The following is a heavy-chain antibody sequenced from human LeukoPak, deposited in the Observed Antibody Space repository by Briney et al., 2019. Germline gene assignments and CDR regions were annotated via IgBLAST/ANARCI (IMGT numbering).Heavy chain of an antibody. CDR2: ISYDGSNK. J-gene: IGHJ4*02. CDR3: TKVAAWSL. V-gene: IGHV3-30*18. CDR1: GFTFSSYE. Sequence: GGSLRLSCAASGFTFSSYEMNWVRQAPGKGLEWVAVISYDGSNKYYADSVKGRFTISRDNSKNTLYLQMNSLRAEDTAVYYCTKVAAWSLWGQGTLVTVSS. D-gene: IGHD2-8*01.